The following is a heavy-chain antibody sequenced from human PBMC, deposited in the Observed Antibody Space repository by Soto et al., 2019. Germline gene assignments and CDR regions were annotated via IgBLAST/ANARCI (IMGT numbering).Heavy chain of an antibody. CDR2: IYYSGST. CDR3: ARESGGYDSSTRYGLDV. J-gene: IGHJ6*02. CDR1: GGSISSVGHY. V-gene: IGHV4-31*02. D-gene: IGHD6-25*01. Sequence: SETLSLAXSVSGGSISSVGHYWTWIRQQPGKGLEWIGHIYYSGSTDYNPSLKSRVTISVDRSKNQFSLNLSSVTAADTAIYYCARESGGYDSSTRYGLDVWGQGTTVTVLL.